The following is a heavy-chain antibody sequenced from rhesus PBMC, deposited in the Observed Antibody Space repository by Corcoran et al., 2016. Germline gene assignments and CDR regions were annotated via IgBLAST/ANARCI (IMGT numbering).Heavy chain of an antibody. CDR3: ARKGEEYSSSYHY. J-gene: IGHJ4*01. CDR2: IHGRRGST. CDR1: GYSISSGYD. D-gene: IGHD6-43*01. Sequence: QVQLQESGPAVVKPSETLSLTCAVSGYSISSGYDWSWIRQAPGKGQEWIGYIHGRRGSTNYNPSLKSRVTISKDTSKNQFSLKLSSMTTVDTAVYYCARKGEEYSSSYHYWGQGVLVTVSS. V-gene: IGHV4-127*01.